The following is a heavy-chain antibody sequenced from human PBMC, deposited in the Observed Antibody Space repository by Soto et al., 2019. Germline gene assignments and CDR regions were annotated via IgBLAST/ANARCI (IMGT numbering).Heavy chain of an antibody. J-gene: IGHJ4*02. CDR3: ARSPRLGSIAGQDDY. CDR1: GGSVSSGSYY. Sequence: SETLSLTCTVSGGSVSSGSYYWSWIRQPPGKGLEWIWYIYYSGSTNYNPSLKSRVTISVDTSKNQFSLKLSSVTAADTAVYYCARSPRLGSIAGQDDYLGQGTLVTVS. CDR2: IYYSGST. V-gene: IGHV4-61*01. D-gene: IGHD6-6*01.